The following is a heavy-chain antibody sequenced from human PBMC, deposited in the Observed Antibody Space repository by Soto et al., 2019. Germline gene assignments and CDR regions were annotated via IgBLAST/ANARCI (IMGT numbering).Heavy chain of an antibody. Sequence: QVQLVQSGAEVKKPGSSVKVSCKASGGTFSSYDISWVRQAPGQGLEWMGGIIPIFGTANYAQKFQGRVTITSDESSSTAYMELSSLRSEDTAVYFCASYYYDSSGYQGDFDYWGQGTLVTVSS. J-gene: IGHJ4*02. V-gene: IGHV1-69*01. CDR3: ASYYYDSSGYQGDFDY. CDR2: IIPIFGTA. D-gene: IGHD3-22*01. CDR1: GGTFSSYD.